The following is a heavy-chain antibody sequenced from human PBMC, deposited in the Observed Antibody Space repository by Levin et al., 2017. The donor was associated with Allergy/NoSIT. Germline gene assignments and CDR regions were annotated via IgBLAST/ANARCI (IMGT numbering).Heavy chain of an antibody. D-gene: IGHD2-2*01. CDR3: ARFVVTPVSYVYRDG. V-gene: IGHV1-18*01. CDR1: GYTFTNYG. J-gene: IGHJ6*03. Sequence: ASVKVSCKASGYTFTNYGISWVRQAPGQGLEWMGWISTHNGNTNYAQSFQGRVTMTTDTSTSTADMELRSLISDDTAVYYCARFVVTPVSYVYRDGWGKGTTVTVSS. CDR2: ISTHNGNT.